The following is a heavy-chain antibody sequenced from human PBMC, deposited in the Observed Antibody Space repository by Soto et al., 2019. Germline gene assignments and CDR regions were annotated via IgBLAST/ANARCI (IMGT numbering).Heavy chain of an antibody. J-gene: IGHJ3*02. V-gene: IGHV3-30*18. CDR2: ISDDGSDN. Sequence: QVHLVESGGGVVQPGRSLRLSCAVSGFTFSSYGMYWVRQTPGKGPEWVAVISDDGSDNHYADSLKGRFTISRDNSKNTLYLQMNSLRVEDTAMYYCAKDRTHACDIWGQGTMVTVSS. CDR3: AKDRTHACDI. CDR1: GFTFSSYG.